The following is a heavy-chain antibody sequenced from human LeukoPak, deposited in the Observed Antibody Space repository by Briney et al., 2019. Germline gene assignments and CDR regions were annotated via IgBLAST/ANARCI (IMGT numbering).Heavy chain of an antibody. CDR1: GDSISNYY. J-gene: IGHJ4*02. CDR3: ARGGVYFDF. D-gene: IGHD2-8*01. Sequence: SDTLSVTCTVSGDSISNYYWSWIRQPPGKGLEWIGYIYYSESASYNPSLKSRVTISVDTSKNQFSLKLSSVTAADTAVYYCARGGVYFDFWGQGTLVTVSS. V-gene: IGHV4-59*07. CDR2: IYYSESA.